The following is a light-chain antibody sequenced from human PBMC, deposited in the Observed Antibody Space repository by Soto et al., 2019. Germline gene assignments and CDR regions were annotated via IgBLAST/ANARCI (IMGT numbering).Light chain of an antibody. CDR3: QQYHSTPIT. V-gene: IGKV4-1*01. CDR1: QSILYSSNNKNY. Sequence: EIVKSESPGSRPVSLGERATINCKSSQSILYSSNNKNYLAWYQQKPGQPPKLLIYWASTRESGVPDRFSGSGSGTDFTLTISSLQAEDVAVYYCQQYHSTPITFGQGTRLEIK. J-gene: IGKJ5*01. CDR2: WAS.